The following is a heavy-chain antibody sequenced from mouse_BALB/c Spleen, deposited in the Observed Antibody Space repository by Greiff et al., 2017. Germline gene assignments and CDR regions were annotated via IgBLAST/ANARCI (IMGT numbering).Heavy chain of an antibody. J-gene: IGHJ3*01. D-gene: IGHD1-1*01. CDR1: GFTFNTNA. CDR2: IRSKSNNYAT. Sequence: EVKLVETGGGLVQPKGSLKLSCAASGFTFNTNAMNWVRQAPGKGLEWVARIRSKSNNYATYYADSVKDRFTISRDDSQSMLYLQMNNLKTEDTAMYYCVRGDYGSSPWFAYWGQGTLVTVSA. V-gene: IGHV10S3*01. CDR3: VRGDYGSSPWFAY.